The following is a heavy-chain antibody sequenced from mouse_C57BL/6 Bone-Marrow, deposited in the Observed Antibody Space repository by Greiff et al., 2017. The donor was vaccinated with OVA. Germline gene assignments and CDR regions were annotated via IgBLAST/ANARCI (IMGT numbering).Heavy chain of an antibody. J-gene: IGHJ2*01. D-gene: IGHD1-1*01. CDR1: GYTFTSYW. V-gene: IGHV1-7*01. Sequence: VQLQQSGAELAKPGASVKLSCKASGYTFTSYWMHWVKQRPGQGLEWIGYINPSSGYTKYKQKFKDKATLTADKSSSTAYMQLSSLTYEDSAVYYCANLLLRSYYFDYWGQGTTLTVSS. CDR2: INPSSGYT. CDR3: ANLLLRSYYFDY.